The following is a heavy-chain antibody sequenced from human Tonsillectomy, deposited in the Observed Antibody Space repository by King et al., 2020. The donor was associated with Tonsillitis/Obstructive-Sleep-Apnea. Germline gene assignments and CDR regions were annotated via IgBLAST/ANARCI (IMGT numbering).Heavy chain of an antibody. Sequence: VQLVESGSELKKPGASVKVSCKASGYTFTSYAMNWVRQAPGQGLECMGWINTNTGNPTYAQGFTGRFVFSLDTSVSTAYLQISSLKAEDTAVYYCAREDIVVVPAAMRYYYYYMDVWGKGTTVTVSS. CDR3: AREDIVVVPAAMRYYYYYMDV. J-gene: IGHJ6*03. CDR2: INTNTGNP. D-gene: IGHD2-2*01. V-gene: IGHV7-4-1*02. CDR1: GYTFTSYA.